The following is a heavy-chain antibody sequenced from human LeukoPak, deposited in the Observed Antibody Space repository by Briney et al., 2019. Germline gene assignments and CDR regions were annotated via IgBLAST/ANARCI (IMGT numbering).Heavy chain of an antibody. D-gene: IGHD1-1*01. J-gene: IGHJ4*02. CDR2: INNDGTAT. Sequence: PGGSLRLSCAASGFTFSAYWMHWVRQVPGKGLVWVSRINNDGTATFFADSVKGRFTISRDNAKNTLYLQMDSLRAEDTAMYYCAREILEPGKTHEYWGPGTLVTVSS. V-gene: IGHV3-74*01. CDR3: AREILEPGKTHEY. CDR1: GFTFSAYW.